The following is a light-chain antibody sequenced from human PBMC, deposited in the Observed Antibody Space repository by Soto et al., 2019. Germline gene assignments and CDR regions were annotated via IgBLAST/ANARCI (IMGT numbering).Light chain of an antibody. V-gene: IGKV1-27*01. CDR3: QKYSSAPLT. J-gene: IGKJ4*01. Sequence: DIQMTQSPSSLSASVGDRVTITCRASLPISNYLAWYQQKPGKIPNFLIYAASTMAAGVPARFSGGGSGTDFTLTISSLEPEDFAAYYCQKYSSAPLTFGGGTKVDIK. CDR2: AAS. CDR1: LPISNY.